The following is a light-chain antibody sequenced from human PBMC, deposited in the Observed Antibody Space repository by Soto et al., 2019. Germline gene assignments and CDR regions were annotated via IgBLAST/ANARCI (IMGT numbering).Light chain of an antibody. CDR1: QSVGSN. Sequence: EIVLTQSPATLSVSPGERATLSCRASQSVGSNLAWYQQKPGQAPRLLIYGASARATGIPARFSGSGSGTEFTLTISSLQPEDFAVYYCQQYNNWPPLTFGGGTKVEIK. CDR3: QQYNNWPPLT. CDR2: GAS. J-gene: IGKJ4*01. V-gene: IGKV3-15*01.